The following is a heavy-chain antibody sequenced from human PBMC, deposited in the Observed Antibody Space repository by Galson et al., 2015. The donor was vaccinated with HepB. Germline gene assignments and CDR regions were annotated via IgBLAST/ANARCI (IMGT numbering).Heavy chain of an antibody. CDR2: INPNSGGT. D-gene: IGHD4-23*01. V-gene: IGHV1-2*06. Sequence: SVKVSCKASGYTFTGYYMHWVRQAPGQGLEWMGRINPNSGGTNYAQKFQGRVTMTRDTSISTAYMELSRLRFDDTAVYYCARDFKLNGGTALGVDAFDIWGQGTMVTVSS. CDR3: ARDFKLNGGTALGVDAFDI. J-gene: IGHJ3*02. CDR1: GYTFTGYY.